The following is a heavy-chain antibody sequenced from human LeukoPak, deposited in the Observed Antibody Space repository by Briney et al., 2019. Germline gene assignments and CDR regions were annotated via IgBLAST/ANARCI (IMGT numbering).Heavy chain of an antibody. D-gene: IGHD2-2*01. V-gene: IGHV5-51*01. CDR1: GYSFTSYW. J-gene: IGHJ4*02. CDR2: IYPGDSDT. Sequence: GESLKISCKGSGYSFTSYWIGWVRQMPGKGLERMGIIYPGDSDTRYSPSFQGQVTISADKSISTAYLQWSSLKASDTAMYYCARHGGFGYCSSTSCPFDYWGQGTLVTVSS. CDR3: ARHGGFGYCSSTSCPFDY.